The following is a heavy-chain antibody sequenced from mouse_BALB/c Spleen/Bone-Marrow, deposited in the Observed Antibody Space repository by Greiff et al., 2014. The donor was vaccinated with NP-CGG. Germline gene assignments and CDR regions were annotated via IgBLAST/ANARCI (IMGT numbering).Heavy chain of an antibody. J-gene: IGHJ2*01. CDR2: ISCYNGAT. V-gene: IGHV1S34*01. D-gene: IGHD1-1*01. CDR1: GYSFTGYY. CDR3: ARGGYGSTFYFDY. Sequence: LVKTGASVKISCKASGYSFTGYYIHWVKQSHGKSLERIGDISCYNGATSYNQKFKGKATFTVDTSSSTAYMQFNSLTSEDSAVYYCARGGYGSTFYFDYWGQGTTLTVSS.